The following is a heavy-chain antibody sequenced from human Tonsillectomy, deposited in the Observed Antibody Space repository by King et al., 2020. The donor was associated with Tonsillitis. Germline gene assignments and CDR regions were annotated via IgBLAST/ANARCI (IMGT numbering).Heavy chain of an antibody. CDR2: TYYRGST. CDR1: GDSISSNGYY. Sequence: LQLQESGPGLVKPSETLSLNCTVSGDSISSNGYYWGWIRQPPGKGLEWIGSTYYRGSTYYNPSLKSRVTMSLDTSKNQFSLKLSSVTAAYAAVFYCARLPVGTTRDCGGEGTLVTVSS. V-gene: IGHV4-39*07. CDR3: ARLPVGTTRDC. D-gene: IGHD1-1*01. J-gene: IGHJ4*02.